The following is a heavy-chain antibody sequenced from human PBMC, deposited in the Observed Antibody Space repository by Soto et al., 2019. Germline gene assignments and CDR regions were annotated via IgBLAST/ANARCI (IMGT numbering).Heavy chain of an antibody. D-gene: IGHD6-13*01. CDR3: ARSPYSSSWYYFLEHNWFVP. CDR2: ISAYNGNT. Sequence: ASVKVSCKASGYTFTIYGISWVRQAPGQGLEWMGWISAYNGNTNYAQKLQGRVTMTTDTSTSTAYMELRSLRSDDTAVYYCARSPYSSSWYYFLEHNWFVPWGQGTLVAVSS. CDR1: GYTFTIYG. V-gene: IGHV1-18*01. J-gene: IGHJ5*02.